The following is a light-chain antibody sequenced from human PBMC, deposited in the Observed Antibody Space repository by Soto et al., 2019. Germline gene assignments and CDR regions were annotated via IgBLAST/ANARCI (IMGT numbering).Light chain of an antibody. Sequence: EIVMTQSPATLSVSPGERATLSCRASQSVSSNLAWYQQKPGQAPSLLMYGASTRATGFPARFSGSGSGTEFTLTISSLLSEDFAVYYCQQYDNWPGTFGQGTNVEIK. J-gene: IGKJ1*01. V-gene: IGKV3-15*01. CDR3: QQYDNWPGT. CDR1: QSVSSN. CDR2: GAS.